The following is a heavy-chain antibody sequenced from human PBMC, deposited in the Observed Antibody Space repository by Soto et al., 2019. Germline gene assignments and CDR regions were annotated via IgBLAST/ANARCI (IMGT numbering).Heavy chain of an antibody. V-gene: IGHV1-46*01. J-gene: IGHJ3*02. D-gene: IGHD3-22*01. CDR3: ASRTGSSGYYDDAFDI. Sequence: GASVKVSCKASGYTFTSYYMHWVRQAPGQGLEWMGIINPSGGSTSYAQKFQGRVTMTRDTSTSTAYMELSSLRSEDTAVYYCASRTGSSGYYDDAFDIWGQGTMVTVSS. CDR1: GYTFTSYY. CDR2: INPSGGST.